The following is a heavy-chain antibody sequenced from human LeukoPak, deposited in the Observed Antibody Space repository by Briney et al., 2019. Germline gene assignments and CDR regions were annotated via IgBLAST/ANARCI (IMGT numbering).Heavy chain of an antibody. D-gene: IGHD3-22*01. CDR3: ARLPKKDYYDSSGYPDY. CDR2: ISSNGGST. CDR1: GFTFSSYA. J-gene: IGHJ4*02. V-gene: IGHV3-64*01. Sequence: PGGSLRLSCAASGFTFSSYAMHWVRQAPGKGLEYVSAISSNGGSTYYANSVKGRFTISRDNSKNTLYLQMGSLRAEDMAVYYCARLPKKDYYDSSGYPDYWGQGTLVTVSS.